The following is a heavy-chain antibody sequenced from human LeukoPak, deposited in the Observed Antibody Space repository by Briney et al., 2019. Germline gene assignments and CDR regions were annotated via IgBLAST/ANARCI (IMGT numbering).Heavy chain of an antibody. Sequence: SETLSLTCAVSGGSISSSNWWSWVRPPPGKGLEWIGEIYHSGSTNYNPSLKSRVTISVDKSKNQFSLKLSSVTAADTAVYYCLTMVRGVHYYFDYWGQGTLVTVSS. CDR1: GGSISSSNW. CDR2: IYHSGST. V-gene: IGHV4-4*02. D-gene: IGHD3-10*01. J-gene: IGHJ4*02. CDR3: LTMVRGVHYYFDY.